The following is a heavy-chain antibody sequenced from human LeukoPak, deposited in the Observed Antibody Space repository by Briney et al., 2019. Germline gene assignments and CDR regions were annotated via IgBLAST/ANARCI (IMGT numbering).Heavy chain of an antibody. CDR1: GCNFDKFG. CDR2: INTHNGNT. J-gene: IGHJ4*02. D-gene: IGHD6-13*01. CDR3: ARDTPQHLKRYDY. V-gene: IGHV1-18*01. Sequence: ASVKVSCKASGCNFDKFGIAWVRQAPGQGLEWMGWINTHNGNTKYAQQYQGRVTMTTDTSTSTVYMELRSLRSDDTAVYFCARDTPQHLKRYDYWGQGTQVTVSS.